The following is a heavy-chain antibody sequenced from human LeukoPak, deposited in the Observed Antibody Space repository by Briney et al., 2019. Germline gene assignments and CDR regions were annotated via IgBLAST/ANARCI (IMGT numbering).Heavy chain of an antibody. J-gene: IGHJ4*02. Sequence: SETLSLTCTVSGASISSYYWSWIRRPPGRGLEWIGYIYYSGSNNYNPSLKSRVTISIDTSKNQFSLRLSSVTAADTAVYYCARGTVGLRPHYWGQGTLVTVSS. CDR1: GASISSYY. CDR3: ARGTVGLRPHY. CDR2: IYYSGSN. D-gene: IGHD5-12*01. V-gene: IGHV4-59*01.